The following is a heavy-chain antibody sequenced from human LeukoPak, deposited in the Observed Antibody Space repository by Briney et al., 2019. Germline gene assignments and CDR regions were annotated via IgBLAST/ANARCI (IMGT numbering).Heavy chain of an antibody. CDR1: GFTFSNYW. CDR3: ARAGDYGDYSTNYFDY. J-gene: IGHJ4*02. D-gene: IGHD4-17*01. Sequence: GGSLRLSCAASGFTFSNYWMHWVRQAPGKGLVWVSRINSDGSGTSYADSVKGRFTISRDNAKNTLYLRMNSLRADDTAVYYCARAGDYGDYSTNYFDYWGQGTLVTVSS. CDR2: INSDGSGT. V-gene: IGHV3-74*01.